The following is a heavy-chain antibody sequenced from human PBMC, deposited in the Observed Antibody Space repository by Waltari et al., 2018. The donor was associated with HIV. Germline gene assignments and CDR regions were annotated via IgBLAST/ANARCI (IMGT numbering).Heavy chain of an antibody. CDR2: INTSAVSS. V-gene: IGHV1-46*01. D-gene: IGHD6-6*01. CDR1: GYTFTTYY. CDR3: ARFSSPSLDY. J-gene: IGHJ4*02. Sequence: QVQLVQSGAEVKKPGASVKVSCKASGYTFTTYYLHWVRQAPGQGLEWIGVINTSAVSSVYTRKFQGRVTMTRDTSTTTVYMEVSSLTSEDTAVYYCARFSSPSLDYWGQGTLVTVSS.